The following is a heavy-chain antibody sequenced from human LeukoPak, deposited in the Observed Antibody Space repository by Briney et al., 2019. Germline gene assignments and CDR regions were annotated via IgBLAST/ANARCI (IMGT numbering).Heavy chain of an antibody. V-gene: IGHV3-66*01. Sequence: PSGRSLRLSCAASGFTVSSNYMSWVRQAPGKGLEWVSVIYSGGSTYYADSVKGRFTISRDNSKSTLYLQMNSLRAEDTAVYYCARDVIAAAGHYYYGMDVWGQGTTVTVSS. J-gene: IGHJ6*02. CDR2: IYSGGST. D-gene: IGHD6-13*01. CDR3: ARDVIAAAGHYYYGMDV. CDR1: GFTVSSNY.